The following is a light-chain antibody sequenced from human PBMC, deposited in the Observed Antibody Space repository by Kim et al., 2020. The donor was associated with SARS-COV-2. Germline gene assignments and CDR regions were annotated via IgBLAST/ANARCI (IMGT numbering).Light chain of an antibody. Sequence: GNPVTISCTRTSGNIADNYVQWYQQRPGSAPTIVIYEDSERPSGVPDRFSGSIDTSSSSASLTISGLKTEDEADYYCQSYDISNVIFGGGTKLTVL. CDR1: SGNIADNY. J-gene: IGLJ2*01. CDR3: QSYDISNVI. V-gene: IGLV6-57*03. CDR2: EDS.